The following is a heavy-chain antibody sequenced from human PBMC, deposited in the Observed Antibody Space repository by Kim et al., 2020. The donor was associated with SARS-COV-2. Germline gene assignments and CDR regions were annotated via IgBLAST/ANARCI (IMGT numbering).Heavy chain of an antibody. CDR3: ARDFSHLGYYSYGMDV. V-gene: IGHV3-48*02. J-gene: IGHJ6*02. CDR2: ISSSGTV. D-gene: IGHD3-10*01. CDR1: GFTFSNYR. Sequence: GGSLRLSCAASGFTFSNYRMNWVRQAPGKGLELVSYISSSGTVHYADSVKGRFTISRDNAENSLFLQLNSLRDEDTAVYYCARDFSHLGYYSYGMDVWGQGTTVTVSS.